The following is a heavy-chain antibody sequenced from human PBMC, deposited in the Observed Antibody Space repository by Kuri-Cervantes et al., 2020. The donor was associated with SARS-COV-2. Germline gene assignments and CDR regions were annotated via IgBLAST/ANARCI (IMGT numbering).Heavy chain of an antibody. Sequence: SETLSLTCTVSGGSISSYYWSWIRQPPGKGLEWIGSIYHSGSTYYNPSLKSRVTISVDTSKNQFSLKLSSVTAADTAVYYCARGPPGYDFWSGYPNWFDPWGQGTLVTVSS. J-gene: IGHJ5*02. D-gene: IGHD3-3*01. CDR3: ARGPPGYDFWSGYPNWFDP. CDR1: GGSISSYY. V-gene: IGHV4-59*04. CDR2: IYHSGST.